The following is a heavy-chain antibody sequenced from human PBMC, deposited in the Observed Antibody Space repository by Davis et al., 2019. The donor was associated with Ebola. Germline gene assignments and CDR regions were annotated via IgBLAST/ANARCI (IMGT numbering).Heavy chain of an antibody. CDR3: ARDSGRGWFDP. CDR1: GGPTSSYY. J-gene: IGHJ5*02. CDR2: IYYSGST. Sequence: GSLRPSCTVPGGPTSSYYWSWIRQPPGKGLEWIGYIYYSGSTNYNPSLKSRVTISVDTSKNQFSLKLSSVTAADTAVYYCARDSGRGWFDPWGQGTLATVSS. D-gene: IGHD3-10*01. V-gene: IGHV4-59*01.